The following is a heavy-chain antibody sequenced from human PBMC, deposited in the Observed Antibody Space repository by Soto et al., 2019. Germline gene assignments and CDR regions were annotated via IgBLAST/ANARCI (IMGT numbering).Heavy chain of an antibody. CDR2: IGTAGDT. J-gene: IGHJ3*02. CDR3: ARGGGYSGYDQEDAFDI. Sequence: GGSLRLSCAASGFTFSSYDMHWVRQATGKGLEWVSAIGTAGDTYYPGSVKGRFTISRENAKNSLYLQMNSLRAGDTAVYYCARGGGYSGYDQEDAFDIWGQGTMVTV. V-gene: IGHV3-13*01. D-gene: IGHD5-12*01. CDR1: GFTFSSYD.